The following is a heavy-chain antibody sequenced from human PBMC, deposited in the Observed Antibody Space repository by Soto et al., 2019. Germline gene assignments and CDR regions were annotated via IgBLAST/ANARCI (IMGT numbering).Heavy chain of an antibody. D-gene: IGHD2-15*01. CDR1: GYSFTNFG. Sequence: ASVKVSCKASGYSFTNFGFSWVRQAPGQGLEWMGCISAYNGHTNYAQKVQGRVTMTTDTSTSTAYMELRSLTSDDTAVYYCAGATRVGFPLNPGGRGPLFPASS. V-gene: IGHV1-18*01. CDR2: ISAYNGHT. CDR3: AGATRVGFPLNP. J-gene: IGHJ2*01.